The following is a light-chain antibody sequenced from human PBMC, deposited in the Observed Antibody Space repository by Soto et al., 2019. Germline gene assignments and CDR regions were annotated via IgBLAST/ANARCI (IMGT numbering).Light chain of an antibody. CDR1: QSIGNY. J-gene: IGKJ2*01. Sequence: DIQMTQSPSSLSASVGDRVTITCRASQSIGNYLNWYHHKPGKAPKLLIYAASRLQSGVPSRFSGGGSGTDFTLTISSLQPEDFATYSCQQSYNTPRSFGQGTKLEIK. CDR3: QQSYNTPRS. V-gene: IGKV1-39*01. CDR2: AAS.